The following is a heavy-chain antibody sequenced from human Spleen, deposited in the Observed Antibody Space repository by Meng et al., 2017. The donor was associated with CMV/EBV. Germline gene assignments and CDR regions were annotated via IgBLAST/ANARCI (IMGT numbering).Heavy chain of an antibody. J-gene: IGHJ6*02. Sequence: GESLKISCAASGFTFSSYAMHWVRQAPGKGLEWVAVISYDGSNKYYADSVKGRFTISRDNAKNSLYLQMNSLRAEDTAVHYCARDGRGLYSSISRYYYYYGMDVWGQGTTVTVSS. V-gene: IGHV3-30-3*01. D-gene: IGHD6-13*01. CDR3: ARDGRGLYSSISRYYYYYGMDV. CDR2: ISYDGSNK. CDR1: GFTFSSYA.